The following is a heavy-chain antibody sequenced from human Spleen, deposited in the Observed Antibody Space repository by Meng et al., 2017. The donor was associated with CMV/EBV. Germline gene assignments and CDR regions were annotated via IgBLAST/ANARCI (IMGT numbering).Heavy chain of an antibody. CDR3: ARAVVPAATFDP. J-gene: IGHJ5*02. D-gene: IGHD2-2*01. CDR1: CYPFCGSH. V-gene: IGHV1-2*02. CDR2: INPNSGGT. Sequence: CKASCYPFCGSHMHWVRQAPGEGLEWMGWINPNSGGTKYAQKFQGRVTMTRDTSISTAYMELSRLRYDDTAVYYCARAVVPAATFDPWGQGTLVTVSS.